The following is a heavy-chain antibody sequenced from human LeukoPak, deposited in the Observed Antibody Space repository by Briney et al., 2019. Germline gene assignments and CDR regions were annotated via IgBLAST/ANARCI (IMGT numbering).Heavy chain of an antibody. V-gene: IGHV3-11*01. CDR2: IDPSGTAL. J-gene: IGHJ4*02. Sequence: NTGGSLRLSCAAAGFTFRDYVMSWVRQAPGKGLEWVSYIDPSGTALFYAASVKGRLTISRDNGKNSLYLQLRSLRADDTAVYYCARAAYNWNWGQGTLVTVSS. CDR3: ARAAYNWN. CDR1: GFTFRDYV. D-gene: IGHD1-20*01.